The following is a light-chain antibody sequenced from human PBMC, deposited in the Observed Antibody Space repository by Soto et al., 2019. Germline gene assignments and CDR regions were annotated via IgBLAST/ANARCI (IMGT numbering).Light chain of an antibody. J-gene: IGKJ4*01. CDR1: QGVSRK. Sequence: EIVRTQSPATLSVAPGERASFSCRASQGVSRKLAWYQHKPGQAPRLLISGASTGATGIPARLSGSGSGTEFTITISSLKSEDCAIYYCQQYHTWPITFGEGTKVDIK. CDR2: GAS. V-gene: IGKV3-15*01. CDR3: QQYHTWPIT.